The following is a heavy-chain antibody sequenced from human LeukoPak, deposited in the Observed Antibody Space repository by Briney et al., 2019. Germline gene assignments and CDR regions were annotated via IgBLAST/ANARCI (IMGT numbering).Heavy chain of an antibody. CDR2: IKTDGSST. CDR3: ARTGDFDY. CDR1: GFTFSDYW. V-gene: IGHV3-74*01. D-gene: IGHD7-27*01. J-gene: IGHJ4*02. Sequence: GGSLRLSCAASGFTFSDYWMHWVRQAPGKGLVWVSYIKTDGSSTSYADSVKGRFTISRDNAKNTLYLQMNSLRAEDTAVYYCARTGDFDYWGQGILVTDSS.